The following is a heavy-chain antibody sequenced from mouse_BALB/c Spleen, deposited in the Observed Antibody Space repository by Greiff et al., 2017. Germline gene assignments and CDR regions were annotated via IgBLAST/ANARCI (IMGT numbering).Heavy chain of an antibody. J-gene: IGHJ3*01. CDR2: ISSGGSYT. V-gene: IGHV5-6*01. D-gene: IGHD1-1*01. CDR1: GFTFSSYG. CDR3: ATYGSSFFAY. Sequence: EVQLVESGGDLVKPGGSLKLSCAASGFTFSSYGMSWVRQTPDKRLEWVATISSGGSYTYYPDSVKGRFTISRDNAKNTLYLQMSSLKSEDTAMYYCATYGSSFFAYWGQGTLVTVSA.